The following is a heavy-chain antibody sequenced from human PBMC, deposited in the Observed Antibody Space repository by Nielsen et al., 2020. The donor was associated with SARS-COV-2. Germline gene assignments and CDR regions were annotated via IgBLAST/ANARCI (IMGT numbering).Heavy chain of an antibody. CDR1: GGTFSSYA. D-gene: IGHD3-22*01. Sequence: SVKVSCKASGGTFSSYAISWVRQAPGQGLEWMGGIIPIFGTANYAQRFQGRVTITADKSTSTAYMELSSLRSEDTAVYYCARDFRWLFSDPWGQGTLVTVSS. V-gene: IGHV1-69*06. J-gene: IGHJ5*02. CDR2: IIPIFGTA. CDR3: ARDFRWLFSDP.